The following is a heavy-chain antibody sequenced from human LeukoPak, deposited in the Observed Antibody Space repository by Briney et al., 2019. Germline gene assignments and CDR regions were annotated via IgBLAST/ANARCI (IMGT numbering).Heavy chain of an antibody. V-gene: IGHV3-20*01. CDR3: ARGKSSSTGAQPDY. CDR1: GFTFVDYA. J-gene: IGHJ4*02. D-gene: IGHD2-2*01. CDR2: INWSGGST. Sequence: PGGSLRLSCAASGFTFVDYAMSWVRQAPGKGLDWVSGINWSGGSTGYAGSVKGRFTISRDNAKNSLSLQMNSLRAEDTALYHCARGKSSSTGAQPDYWGQGTLVTVSS.